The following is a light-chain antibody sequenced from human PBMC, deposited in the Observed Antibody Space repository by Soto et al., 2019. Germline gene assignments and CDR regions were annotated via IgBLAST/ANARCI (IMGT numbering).Light chain of an antibody. V-gene: IGKV3-15*01. Sequence: EMVMTQSPATLSVSPGERATLSCRASQSVSSNLAWYQQKAGQAPRLLMYGASTRATGIPARFSGSGSGTEFTLTISSLQSEDFAVYYCQQYNNWPLTFGGGTKVDI. J-gene: IGKJ4*01. CDR2: GAS. CDR3: QQYNNWPLT. CDR1: QSVSSN.